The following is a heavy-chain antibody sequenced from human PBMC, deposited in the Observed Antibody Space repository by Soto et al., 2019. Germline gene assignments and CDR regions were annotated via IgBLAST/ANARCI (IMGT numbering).Heavy chain of an antibody. J-gene: IGHJ6*02. CDR3: ARVVQQDGGLLSNYYYGMDV. CDR1: GGSVSSNYYY. V-gene: IGHV4-61*01. CDR2: IYYSGST. D-gene: IGHD3-10*01. Sequence: PSETLSLTCTVSGGSVSSNYYYWSWIRQPPGKGLEWIGYIYYSGSTNYNPSLKSRVTISVDTSKNQFSLKLSSVTAADTAVYYCARVVQQDGGLLSNYYYGMDVWGQGTTVTVSS.